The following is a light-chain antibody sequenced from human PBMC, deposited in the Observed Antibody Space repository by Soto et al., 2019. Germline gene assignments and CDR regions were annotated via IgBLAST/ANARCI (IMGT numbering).Light chain of an antibody. CDR1: QSLLSNNGYNY. J-gene: IGKJ1*01. CDR3: MQALQTPRT. V-gene: IGKV2-28*01. CDR2: LGS. Sequence: DIVMTQSPLSLPVTPGEPASISCRSSQSLLSNNGYNYVDWYLQMPGQSPHLLIYLGSNRASGVPDRFSGSGSGTDFTLKISRVEAEDVGVYYCMQALQTPRTFGQGTKVEIK.